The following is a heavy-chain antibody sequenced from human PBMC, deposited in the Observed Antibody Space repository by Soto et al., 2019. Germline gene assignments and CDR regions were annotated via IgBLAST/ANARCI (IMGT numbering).Heavy chain of an antibody. J-gene: IGHJ6*02. Sequence: SATPSFTCTVSGGSISSSSYYWGWIRQPPGKGLEWIGSSYYSWSTYYNPSLKSRVTIYVDTSKNQFSLKRSSVTAAATAVYYCARARYDFWSGLYGMDVWGQGTTVTVSS. CDR2: SYYSWST. CDR3: ARARYDFWSGLYGMDV. CDR1: GGSISSSSYY. D-gene: IGHD3-3*01. V-gene: IGHV4-39*01.